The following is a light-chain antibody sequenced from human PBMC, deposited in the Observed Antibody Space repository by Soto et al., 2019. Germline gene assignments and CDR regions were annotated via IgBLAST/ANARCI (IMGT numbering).Light chain of an antibody. J-gene: IGLJ2*01. Sequence: QSVLTQPPSVSGAPGQRVTISCTGNRSNIGAGYDVHWYQQLPGIAPKLLIYGNTNRPSGVPDRFSASKSGTSASLAITGLQAEDEADYYCQSYDRSLTVVFGGGTKLTVL. CDR3: QSYDRSLTVV. V-gene: IGLV1-40*01. CDR2: GNT. CDR1: RSNIGAGYD.